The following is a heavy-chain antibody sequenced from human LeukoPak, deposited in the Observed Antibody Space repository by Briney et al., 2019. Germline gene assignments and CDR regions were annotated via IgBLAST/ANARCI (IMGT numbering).Heavy chain of an antibody. Sequence: SETLSLTCTVSGGSISSYYWSWIRQPPGKGLEWIGSIYYSGSTYYNPSLKSRVTISVDTSKNQFSLKLSSVTAADTAVYYCARVTVDIVVVPAAMGAFDIWGQGTMVTVSS. CDR2: IYYSGST. CDR3: ARVTVDIVVVPAAMGAFDI. CDR1: GGSISSYY. J-gene: IGHJ3*02. D-gene: IGHD2-2*03. V-gene: IGHV4-59*12.